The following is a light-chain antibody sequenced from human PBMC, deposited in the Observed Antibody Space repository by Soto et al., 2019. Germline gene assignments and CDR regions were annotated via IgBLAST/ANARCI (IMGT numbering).Light chain of an antibody. CDR3: QQYNSYSKT. CDR2: AAY. V-gene: IGKV1-17*01. CDR1: QVITND. J-gene: IGKJ1*01. Sequence: IQRTQSPSSLSASVGDRLSITGMASQVITNDLGWYQQKPGEAPNLLIYAAYSLETGVPSRFSGSGSGTEFTLSISSLQPDDSASYYCQQYNSYSKTVGQGTQVDIK.